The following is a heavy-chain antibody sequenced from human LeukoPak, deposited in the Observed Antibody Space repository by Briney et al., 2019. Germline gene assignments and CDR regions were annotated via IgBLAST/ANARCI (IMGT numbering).Heavy chain of an antibody. CDR1: GGSISSSSYY. J-gene: IGHJ6*03. CDR2: IYHSGST. V-gene: IGHV4-39*07. CDR3: ARSLGSPYYYYMDV. Sequence: SETLSLTCTVSGGSISSSSYYWGWIRQPPGKGLEWIGSIYHSGSTYYNPSHKSRVTISVDTSKNQFSLKLTSVTAADTAVYYCARSLGSPYYYYMDVWGKGTTVTVSS. D-gene: IGHD7-27*01.